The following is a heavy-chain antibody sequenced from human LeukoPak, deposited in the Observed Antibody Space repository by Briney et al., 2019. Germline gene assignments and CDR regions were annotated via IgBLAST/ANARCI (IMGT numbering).Heavy chain of an antibody. Sequence: GGSLRLSCAASGFTFSSYAMSWVRQAPGKGLEWVSAISGSGSSTYYADSVKGRFTISRDNSKKTLFLQMNSLRAEDTAIYYCAKGSAAGRPYYFDYWGQGTLVTVSS. CDR2: ISGSGSST. J-gene: IGHJ4*02. V-gene: IGHV3-23*01. CDR1: GFTFSSYA. CDR3: AKGSAAGRPYYFDY. D-gene: IGHD6-25*01.